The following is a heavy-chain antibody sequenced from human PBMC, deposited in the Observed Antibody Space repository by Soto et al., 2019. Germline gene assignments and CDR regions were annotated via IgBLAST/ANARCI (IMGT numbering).Heavy chain of an antibody. V-gene: IGHV1-18*01. J-gene: IGHJ4*02. CDR2: ISTYNGDT. CDR3: ARTEGRSTRGDY. D-gene: IGHD2-8*01. Sequence: QVQLVQSGAEVKKRGASVRVSCKASGYSFTTYGVTWVRQAPGQGLEWMGWISTYNGDTRVAQQHQGRVTLTTDTSTNAAHMELRSLRSDDTAIYYCARTEGRSTRGDYWGQGTLVTVSS. CDR1: GYSFTTYG.